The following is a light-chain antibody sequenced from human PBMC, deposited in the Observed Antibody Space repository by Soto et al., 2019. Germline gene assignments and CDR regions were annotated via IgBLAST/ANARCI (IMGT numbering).Light chain of an antibody. CDR2: GAS. Sequence: IVLTQSPGTLSLSPGERATLPCRASQSVSSSYLAWYQQKPGQAPRLLIYGASSRATGIPDRFSGSGSGTDFTLTISRLEPEDFAVYYCQQYGSLSWTFGQGAKVDIK. CDR1: QSVSSSY. V-gene: IGKV3-20*01. J-gene: IGKJ1*01. CDR3: QQYGSLSWT.